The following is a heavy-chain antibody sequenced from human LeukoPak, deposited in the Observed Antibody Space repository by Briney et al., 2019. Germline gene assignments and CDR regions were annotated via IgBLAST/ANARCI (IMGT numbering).Heavy chain of an antibody. V-gene: IGHV3-53*01. CDR1: GFTVSSNY. CDR3: AKKWGATIGYYYYYYMDV. CDR2: IYSGGST. D-gene: IGHD1-26*01. Sequence: PGGSLRLSCAASGFTVSSNYMSWVRQAPGKGLEWVSVIYSGGSTYYADSVKGRFTISRDNSKNTLYLQMNSLRAEDTAVYYCAKKWGATIGYYYYYYMDVWGKGTTVTVSS. J-gene: IGHJ6*03.